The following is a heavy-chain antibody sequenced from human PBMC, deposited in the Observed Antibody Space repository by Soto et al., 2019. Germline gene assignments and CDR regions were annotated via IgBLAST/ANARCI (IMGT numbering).Heavy chain of an antibody. CDR3: AKGSIEYSASVDN. Sequence: EVQLLESGGGLVQPGGSLRLSCAASGFCFSSYAMVWVRQAPGKGLEWVSVISARGGSSYFADSVKGRFTISRDNSKNVLSLEMNSLRAEDTAIYFCAKGSIEYSASVDNWGQGTLVLVSS. CDR1: GFCFSSYA. D-gene: IGHD5-12*01. CDR2: ISARGGSS. J-gene: IGHJ4*02. V-gene: IGHV3-23*01.